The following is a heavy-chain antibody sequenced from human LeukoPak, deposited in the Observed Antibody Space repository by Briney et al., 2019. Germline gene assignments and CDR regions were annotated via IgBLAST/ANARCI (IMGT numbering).Heavy chain of an antibody. CDR3: ARGTDYGDEGWFDP. Sequence: GASVKVSCKASGYTFTSYGISWVRQAPGQGLEWMGWISAYNGNTNYAQKLQGRVAMTTDTSTSTAYMELRSLRSDDTAAYYCARGTDYGDEGWFDPWGQGTLVTVSS. D-gene: IGHD4-17*01. CDR1: GYTFTSYG. J-gene: IGHJ5*02. CDR2: ISAYNGNT. V-gene: IGHV1-18*01.